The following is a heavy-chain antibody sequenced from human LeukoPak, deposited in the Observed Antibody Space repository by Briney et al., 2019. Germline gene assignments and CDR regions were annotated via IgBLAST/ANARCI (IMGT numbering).Heavy chain of an antibody. CDR2: IIPIFGTA. J-gene: IGHJ5*02. CDR3: AIEFSAPNWFDP. CDR1: GGTFSSYA. V-gene: IGHV1-69*13. D-gene: IGHD2-15*01. Sequence: ASVKVSCKASGGTFSSYAISWVRQAPGQGLEWMGGIIPIFGTANYAQKFQGRVTITADESTSTAYMELSSLRSEDTAVYYCAIEFSAPNWFDPWGQGTLVTVSS.